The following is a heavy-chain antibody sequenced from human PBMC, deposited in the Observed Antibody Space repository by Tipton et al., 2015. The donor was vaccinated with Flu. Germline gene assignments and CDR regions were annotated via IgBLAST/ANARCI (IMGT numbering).Heavy chain of an antibody. D-gene: IGHD1-26*01. CDR2: IYYSGST. V-gene: IGHV4-59*01. Sequence: LRLSCTVSGGSISSYYWSWIRQPPGKGLEWIGYIYYSGSTNYNPSLKSRVTISVDTSKNQFSLKLSSVTAADTAVYYCARAGGLYAFDIWGQGTTVTVSS. CDR1: GGSISSYY. J-gene: IGHJ3*02. CDR3: ARAGGLYAFDI.